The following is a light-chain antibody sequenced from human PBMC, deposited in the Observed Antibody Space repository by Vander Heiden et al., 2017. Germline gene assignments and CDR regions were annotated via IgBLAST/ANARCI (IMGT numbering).Light chain of an antibody. CDR3: QQDDTLPLT. V-gene: IGKV1-33*01. CDR1: QDISNY. J-gene: IGKJ4*01. Sequence: DIQMTQSPSSLSASVGDRVTITCQASQDISNYLNWYQQKPVKAPKLLIYDASNLETGVPSRFSGSASGTDFPFTISILHPEDIATYYCQQDDTLPLTFGGGTKVEIK. CDR2: DAS.